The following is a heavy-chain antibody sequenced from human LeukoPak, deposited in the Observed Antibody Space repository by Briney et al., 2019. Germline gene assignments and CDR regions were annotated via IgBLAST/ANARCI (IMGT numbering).Heavy chain of an antibody. CDR1: GGSISSYY. CDR3: ARNDYGGALDY. Sequence: SETLSLTCTGSGGSISSYYWSWIRQPPGKGLEWIGYIYYSGSTNYNPSLKSRVTISVDTSKNQFSLKLSSVTAADTAVYYCARNDYGGALDYWGQGTLVTVSS. D-gene: IGHD4-23*01. CDR2: IYYSGST. V-gene: IGHV4-59*01. J-gene: IGHJ4*02.